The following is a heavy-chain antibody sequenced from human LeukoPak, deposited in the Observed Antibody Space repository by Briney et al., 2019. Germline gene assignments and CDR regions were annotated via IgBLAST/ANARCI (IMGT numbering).Heavy chain of an antibody. Sequence: GGSLRLSCAASGFDLTTYAMTWVRQAPAKGLEWVSSIRIGGGGTYYADSVKGRFTISRDNSENTLHLQMNNLRVEDTARYFCARCMVLSQGWCNWFDPWGQGTLFTAS. CDR1: GFDLTTYA. D-gene: IGHD6-13*01. CDR3: ARCMVLSQGWCNWFDP. V-gene: IGHV3-23*01. CDR2: IRIGGGGT. J-gene: IGHJ5*02.